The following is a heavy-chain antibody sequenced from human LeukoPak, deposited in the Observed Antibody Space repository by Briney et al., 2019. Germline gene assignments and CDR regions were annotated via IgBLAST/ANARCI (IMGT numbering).Heavy chain of an antibody. CDR1: GYTFTNYY. CDR3: ARGSYYGSGSSASDY. Sequence: GASVKVSCKASGYTFTNYYMHWVRQAPGQGLEWMGIINPSGGSTSYAQKFQGRVTMTRDTSTSTVYMELSSLRSEDAAVYYCARGSYYGSGSSASDYWGQGTLVTVSS. V-gene: IGHV1-46*01. J-gene: IGHJ4*02. CDR2: INPSGGST. D-gene: IGHD3-10*01.